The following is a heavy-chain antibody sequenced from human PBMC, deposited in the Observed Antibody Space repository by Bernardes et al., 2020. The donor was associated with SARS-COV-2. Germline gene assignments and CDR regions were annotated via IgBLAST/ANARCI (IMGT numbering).Heavy chain of an antibody. V-gene: IGHV3-33*01. CDR1: GFTFRYYT. CDR3: ATEDGEWLES. CDR2: ILHDGSRG. D-gene: IGHD4-17*01. Sequence: GGSLRLSCAASGFTFRYYTLHWVPQAPGQGLGWVAVILHDGSRGNYVDSVKGRFAISRDNSNNTLYLQMNNLRVEDTALYRCATEDGEWLESWGQGTLVTVSS. J-gene: IGHJ5*01.